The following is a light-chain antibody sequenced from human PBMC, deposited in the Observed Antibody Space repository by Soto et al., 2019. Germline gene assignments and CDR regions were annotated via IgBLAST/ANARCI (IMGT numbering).Light chain of an antibody. CDR1: LPISNY. V-gene: IGKV1-27*01. CDR2: AAA. CDR3: QKYNRAPLT. Sequence: IQMTPSPSSLSASVGDRVTITCRAILPISNYLAWYEQKPGKIPNPLIYAAATLQAGVPARFTGSGSGTDFTLTINSLQPEDGAAYYCQKYNRAPLTFGGGTKVEIK. J-gene: IGKJ4*01.